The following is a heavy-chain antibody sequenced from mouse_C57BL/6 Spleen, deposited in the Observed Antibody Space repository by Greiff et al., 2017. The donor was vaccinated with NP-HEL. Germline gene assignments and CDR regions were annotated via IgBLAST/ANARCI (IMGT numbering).Heavy chain of an antibody. D-gene: IGHD1-1*01. CDR2: INPNNGGT. J-gene: IGHJ2*01. CDR1: GYTFTDYN. Sequence: EVQLQQSGPELVKPGASVKMSCKASGYTFTDYNMHWVKQSHGKSLEWIGYINPNNGGTSYNQKFKGKATLTVNKSSSTAYMELRSLTSEDSAVYYCARDYYGSFYYFDYWGQGTTLTVSS. V-gene: IGHV1-22*01. CDR3: ARDYYGSFYYFDY.